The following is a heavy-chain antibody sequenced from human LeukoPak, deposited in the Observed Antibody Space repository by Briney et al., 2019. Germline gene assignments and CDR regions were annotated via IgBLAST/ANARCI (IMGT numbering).Heavy chain of an antibody. V-gene: IGHV3-21*01. D-gene: IGHD6-13*01. J-gene: IGHJ4*02. Sequence: GGSLRLSCAASGFTFSSFIMNWVRQAPGKGLEWVSSISSSSSYIYYADSLKGRFTISRDNAKNSLYLQMNSLRAEDTAVYYCATYTGIAIDYWGQGTLVTVSS. CDR3: ATYTGIAIDY. CDR1: GFTFSSFI. CDR2: ISSSSSYI.